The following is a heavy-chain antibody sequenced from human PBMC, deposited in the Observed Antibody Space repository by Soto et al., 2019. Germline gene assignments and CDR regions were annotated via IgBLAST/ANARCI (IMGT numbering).Heavy chain of an antibody. CDR3: AREGSGDAYNAGGAMDY. D-gene: IGHD2-2*01. CDR2: LSYYERDK. J-gene: IGHJ4*02. Sequence: QTGGSLRLSCGTSGFSFSSYVLHWVRQAPGKGLEWVAVLSYYERDKYYADSVKGRFTISRDNSKNTLYLQMNSLRAEDTAVYYCAREGSGDAYNAGGAMDYWGQGTLVTV. V-gene: IGHV3-30*03. CDR1: GFSFSSYV.